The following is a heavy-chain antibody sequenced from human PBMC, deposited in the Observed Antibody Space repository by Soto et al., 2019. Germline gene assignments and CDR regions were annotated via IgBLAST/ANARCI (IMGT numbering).Heavy chain of an antibody. V-gene: IGHV4-59*01. D-gene: IGHD6-13*01. CDR3: AREKYSSSWFAFDI. Sequence: SETLSLTCTVSGGSISSYYWSWIRQPPGKGLEWIGYIYFRGTTNYNPSLKSRVTTSADTSKNQFSLKLNSVTAADTAVYYCAREKYSSSWFAFDIWGRGTMVTVSS. CDR2: IYFRGTT. J-gene: IGHJ3*02. CDR1: GGSISSYY.